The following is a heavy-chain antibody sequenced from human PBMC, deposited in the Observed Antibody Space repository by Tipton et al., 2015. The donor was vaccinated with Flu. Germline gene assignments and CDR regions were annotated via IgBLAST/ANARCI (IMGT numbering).Heavy chain of an antibody. Sequence: SLRLSCTTSGFTFGDYAMSWVRQAPGKGLEWVANIKEDGSKIYYVGSVKGRFTISRDNAKNLGYLQMNSLSVEDTAVYYCVRGMHVWGKGTTVTVSS. CDR3: VRGMHV. CDR1: GFTFGDYA. CDR2: IKEDGSKI. J-gene: IGHJ6*03. V-gene: IGHV3-7*01.